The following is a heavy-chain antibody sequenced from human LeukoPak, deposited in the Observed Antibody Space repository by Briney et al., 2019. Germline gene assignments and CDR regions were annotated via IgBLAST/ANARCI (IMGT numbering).Heavy chain of an antibody. CDR3: ASGQYYYGPGTLVGGLLPYTSLFDY. V-gene: IGHV3-33*01. CDR1: GFTFSSYG. J-gene: IGHJ4*02. D-gene: IGHD3-10*01. CDR2: IWYDGSNK. Sequence: GGSLRLSCAASGFTFSSYGMHWVRQAPGKGLEWVAVIWYDGSNKYYADSVKGRFTISRDNSKNTLYLQMNSLRAEDTAVYYCASGQYYYGPGTLVGGLLPYTSLFDYWGQGTLVTVSS.